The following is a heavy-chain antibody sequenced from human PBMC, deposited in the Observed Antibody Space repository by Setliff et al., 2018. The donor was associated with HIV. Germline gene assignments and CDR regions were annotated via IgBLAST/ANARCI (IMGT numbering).Heavy chain of an antibody. D-gene: IGHD6-13*01. CDR2: ISSSGGTI. CDR1: GFTFSRYE. CDR3: ARDSSSWYEFYFDC. J-gene: IGHJ4*02. Sequence: GGPLRLPCAASGFTFSRYEMNWVRQAPGKGLEWVSYISSSGGTIYYADSVKGRFTISRDNAKNSLYLQMNSLRAEDTAVYYCARDSSSWYEFYFDCWGQGTLVTVSS. V-gene: IGHV3-48*03.